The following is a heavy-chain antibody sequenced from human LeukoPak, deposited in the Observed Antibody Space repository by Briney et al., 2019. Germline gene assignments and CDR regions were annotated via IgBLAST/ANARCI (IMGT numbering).Heavy chain of an antibody. J-gene: IGHJ4*02. Sequence: PGGSLRLSCAASGFTLSNYWMSWVRQAPGKGLEWVANIKEDGSEKYYVDSVKGRFTISRDNAKNSLYLQMNSLRAEDTAVYYCARNFLWLADFDYWGQGTLVTVSS. CDR2: IKEDGSEK. CDR3: ARNFLWLADFDY. D-gene: IGHD6-19*01. V-gene: IGHV3-7*04. CDR1: GFTLSNYW.